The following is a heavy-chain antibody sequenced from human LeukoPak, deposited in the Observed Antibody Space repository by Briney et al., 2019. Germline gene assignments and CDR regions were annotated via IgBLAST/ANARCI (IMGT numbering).Heavy chain of an antibody. Sequence: PSETLSLTCAVYGGSFSGYYWSWIRQPPGKGLEWIGEINHSGSTNYNPSLKSRVTISVDTSKNQFSLKLSSVTAADTAVYYCARHGIEVAATSRQNWFDPWGQGTLVTVSS. CDR2: INHSGST. D-gene: IGHD2-15*01. J-gene: IGHJ5*02. V-gene: IGHV4-34*01. CDR1: GGSFSGYY. CDR3: ARHGIEVAATSRQNWFDP.